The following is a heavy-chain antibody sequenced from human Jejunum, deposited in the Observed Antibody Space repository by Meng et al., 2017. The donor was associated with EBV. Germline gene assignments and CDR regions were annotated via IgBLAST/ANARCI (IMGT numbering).Heavy chain of an antibody. Sequence: QVQLQESGPGLVKPSGSLSPTSAVSGGSITSTNWWSWVRPPPGTGLEWIGEIHHSGRTNYNPSLKSRVTISVDKSKNQFSLELSSVTAADTAVYFCASVGYYDSSGYFTDYWGQGTLVTVSS. CDR2: IHHSGRT. V-gene: IGHV4-4*02. J-gene: IGHJ4*02. CDR3: ASVGYYDSSGYFTDY. D-gene: IGHD3-22*01. CDR1: GGSITSTNW.